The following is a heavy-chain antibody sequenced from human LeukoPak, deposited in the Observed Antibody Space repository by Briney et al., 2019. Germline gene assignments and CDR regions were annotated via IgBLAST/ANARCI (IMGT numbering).Heavy chain of an antibody. Sequence: ASVKVSCKVSGYTLTELSMHWVRQAPGKGLEWMGGFDPEDGETIYAQKFQGRVTMTEDTSTDTAYMELSSLRSEDTAVYYCATDRNLGTAFDYWGQGTLVTASS. CDR3: ATDRNLGTAFDY. D-gene: IGHD5-18*01. CDR1: GYTLTELS. J-gene: IGHJ4*02. V-gene: IGHV1-24*01. CDR2: FDPEDGET.